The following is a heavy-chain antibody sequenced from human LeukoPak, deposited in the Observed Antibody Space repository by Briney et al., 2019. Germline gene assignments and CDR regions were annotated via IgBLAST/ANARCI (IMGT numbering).Heavy chain of an antibody. CDR2: IDPSDSYT. V-gene: IGHV5-10-1*01. Sequence: GESLKISCKGSGYSFTSYWISWVRQMHGKGLEWMGRIDPSDSYTNYSPSFQGHVTISADKSISTAYLQWSSLKASDTAMYYCARGDVAWLRGFDAFDIWGQGTMVTVSS. D-gene: IGHD5-12*01. CDR1: GYSFTSYW. J-gene: IGHJ3*02. CDR3: ARGDVAWLRGFDAFDI.